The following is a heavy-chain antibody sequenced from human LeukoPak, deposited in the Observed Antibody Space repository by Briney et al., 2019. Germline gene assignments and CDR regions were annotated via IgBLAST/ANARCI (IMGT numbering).Heavy chain of an antibody. V-gene: IGHV4-34*01. D-gene: IGHD4-11*01. CDR1: GVSFDDYY. J-gene: IGHJ4*02. Sequence: PSETLSLTCAVSGVSFDDYYWSWVRQTPGKGLEWIGEINHSGYTNDNPSLKSRVTLSIDTSRKQFSLNMRSLTVADAGIYFCTRMTRGHDYWGQGTQVTVSS. CDR2: INHSGYT. CDR3: TRMTRGHDY.